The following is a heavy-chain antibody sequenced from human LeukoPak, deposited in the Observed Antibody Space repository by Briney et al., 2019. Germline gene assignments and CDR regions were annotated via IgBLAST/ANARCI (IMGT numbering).Heavy chain of an antibody. J-gene: IGHJ3*02. Sequence: GGSLRLSCAASGFTFSSYGMHWVRQAPGKGLEWVAFIRYDGSNKYYADSVKGRFTISRDNSKNTRYLQMNSLRAEDTAVYYCAKAPITIFTGDAFDIWGQGTMVTVSS. V-gene: IGHV3-30*02. CDR1: GFTFSSYG. D-gene: IGHD3-9*01. CDR2: IRYDGSNK. CDR3: AKAPITIFTGDAFDI.